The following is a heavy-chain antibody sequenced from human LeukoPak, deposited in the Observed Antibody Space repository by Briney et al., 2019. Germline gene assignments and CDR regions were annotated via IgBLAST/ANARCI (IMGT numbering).Heavy chain of an antibody. J-gene: IGHJ4*02. CDR3: AKADSGSYYGLGDYFDY. V-gene: IGHV3-30*02. CDR2: IRYDGSDK. CDR1: GFTFSSYG. D-gene: IGHD1-26*01. Sequence: GGSLRLSCAASGFTFSSYGMHWVRQAPGKGLVWVAFIRYDGSDKYYAESVKGRFTISRDNSKNTLYLQMNGLRAEDTAVYYCAKADSGSYYGLGDYFDYWGQGTLVTVSS.